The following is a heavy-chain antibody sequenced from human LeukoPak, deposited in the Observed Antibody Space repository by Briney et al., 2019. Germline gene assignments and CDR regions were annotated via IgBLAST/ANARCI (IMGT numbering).Heavy chain of an antibody. D-gene: IGHD3-10*01. CDR3: AREVLRGVRGVMVPPYYYYGMDV. Sequence: SETLSLTCTVSGGSISSGGYYWSWIRQHPGKGLEWNGYIYYSGSTYYNPSLKSRVTISVDTSKNQFSLKLSSVTAADTAVYYCAREVLRGVRGVMVPPYYYYGMDVWGKGTTVTVSS. J-gene: IGHJ6*04. CDR1: GGSISSGGYY. V-gene: IGHV4-31*03. CDR2: IYYSGST.